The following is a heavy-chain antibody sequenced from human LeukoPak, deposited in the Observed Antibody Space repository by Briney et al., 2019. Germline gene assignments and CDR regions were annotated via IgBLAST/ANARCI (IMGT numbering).Heavy chain of an antibody. V-gene: IGHV1-69*13. J-gene: IGHJ6*04. D-gene: IGHD3-9*01. CDR2: IIPIFGTA. CDR3: ASGYDILTGYSTGTYYYYYGMDV. Sequence: SVKVSCKASGGTLSSYAISWVRQAPGQGLEWMGGIIPIFGTANYAQKFQGRVTITADESTSTAYMELSSLRSEDTAVYYCASGYDILTGYSTGTYYYYYGMDVWGKGTTVTVSS. CDR1: GGTLSSYA.